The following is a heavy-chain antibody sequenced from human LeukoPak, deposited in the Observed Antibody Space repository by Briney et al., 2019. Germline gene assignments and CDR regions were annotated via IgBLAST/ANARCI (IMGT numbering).Heavy chain of an antibody. CDR3: ARQGWYVGYFDC. Sequence: PSETLSLTCTVSGGSISSSSYYWGWIRQPPGKGLEWIGSIYYSGSTYYNPSLKSRVTISVDTSKNQFSLKLSSVTAADTAVYYCARQGWYVGYFDCWGQGTLVTVSS. D-gene: IGHD6-19*01. J-gene: IGHJ4*02. CDR1: GGSISSSSYY. V-gene: IGHV4-39*01. CDR2: IYYSGST.